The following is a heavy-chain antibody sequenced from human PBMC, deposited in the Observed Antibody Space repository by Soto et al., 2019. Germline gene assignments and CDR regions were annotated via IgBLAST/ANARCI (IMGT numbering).Heavy chain of an antibody. J-gene: IGHJ6*02. CDR1: GYTFTSYA. CDR2: INAGNGNT. Sequence: EASVKVSCKASGYTFTSYAMHWVRQAPGQRLEWMGWINAGNGNTKYSQKFQGRVTITRDTSASTAYMELSSLRSEDTAVYYCARARGDIVVLTYPSSMDVWGQGTTVTVSS. V-gene: IGHV1-3*01. CDR3: ARARGDIVVLTYPSSMDV. D-gene: IGHD2-2*01.